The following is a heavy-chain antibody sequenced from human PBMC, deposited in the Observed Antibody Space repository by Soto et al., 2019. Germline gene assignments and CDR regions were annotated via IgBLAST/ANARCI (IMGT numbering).Heavy chain of an antibody. D-gene: IGHD1-26*01. J-gene: IGHJ4*02. Sequence: QITLKESGPTLVKPTQTLTLTCTFSGFSLSTSGVGVGWIRQPPGKALEWLALIYWDDDKRYSPSLKSRLTTTRDTPKNQVVLTMTNMDPVDTATYYCAHRTSVGGEGATSGFDYWGQGTLVTVSS. CDR2: IYWDDDK. CDR1: GFSLSTSGVG. V-gene: IGHV2-5*02. CDR3: AHRTSVGGEGATSGFDY.